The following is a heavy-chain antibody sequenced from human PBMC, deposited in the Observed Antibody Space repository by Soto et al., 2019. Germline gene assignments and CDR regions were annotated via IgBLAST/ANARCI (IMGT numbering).Heavy chain of an antibody. J-gene: IGHJ4*02. CDR1: GFTFSDYS. V-gene: IGHV3-48*01. D-gene: IGHD6-19*01. CDR3: VSALIVCVEVAGAWRVCDY. Sequence: EVQLVETWGGLVQPGGSLRLSCAASGFTFSDYSMNWVRQSPGRGLECISYISGSSTTKYYADSVTGRFTISRDNAKKSLFLQMNSLRAEDTAVYYCVSALIVCVEVAGAWRVCDYWGQCTLVTVSS. CDR2: ISGSSTTK.